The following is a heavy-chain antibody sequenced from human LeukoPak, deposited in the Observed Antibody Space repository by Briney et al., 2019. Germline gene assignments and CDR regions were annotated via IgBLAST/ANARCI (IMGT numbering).Heavy chain of an antibody. Sequence: GESLEISCQGSGYIFTSYWIGWGRQMPGKGLEWMGIIYPGDSDTRYSPSFQGQVTISADKSISTAYLQWSSLKASGTAMYYCARFRGSSGWPGVWGQGTMVTVSS. V-gene: IGHV5-51*01. CDR2: IYPGDSDT. D-gene: IGHD6-19*01. CDR1: GYIFTSYW. J-gene: IGHJ3*01. CDR3: ARFRGSSGWPGV.